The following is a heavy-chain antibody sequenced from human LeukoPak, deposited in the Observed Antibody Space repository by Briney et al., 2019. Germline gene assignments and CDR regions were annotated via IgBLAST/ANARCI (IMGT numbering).Heavy chain of an antibody. CDR1: GYTFTDYY. D-gene: IGHD6-13*01. V-gene: IGHV1-2*02. Sequence: SVNVFCKASGYTFTDYYMHWVRQAPGQGLEGMGWINPNNGDTSYAQKFQGRVTMNRDTSISTAYMELSSLRSDDTAVYYCARGRNRAVGGTSLVAHWGQGTLVTVSS. J-gene: IGHJ4*02. CDR3: ARGRNRAVGGTSLVAH. CDR2: INPNNGDT.